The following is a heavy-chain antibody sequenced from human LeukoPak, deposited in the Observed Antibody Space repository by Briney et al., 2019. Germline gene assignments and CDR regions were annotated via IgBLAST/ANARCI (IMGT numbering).Heavy chain of an antibody. CDR1: GGSFSGYY. D-gene: IGHD3-10*01. Sequence: PSETLSLTCAVYGGSFSGYYWSWIRQPPGKGLEWIGEINHSGSTNYNPSLKSRVTISVDTSKNQFSLKLSSVTAADTAVYYRARGLSPGNWGQGTLVTVSS. CDR2: INHSGST. V-gene: IGHV4-34*01. CDR3: ARGLSPGN. J-gene: IGHJ4*02.